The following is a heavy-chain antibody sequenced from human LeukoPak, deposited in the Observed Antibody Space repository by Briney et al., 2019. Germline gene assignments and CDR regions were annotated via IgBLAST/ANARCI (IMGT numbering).Heavy chain of an antibody. V-gene: IGHV4-59*01. D-gene: IGHD3-22*01. J-gene: IGHJ4*02. CDR1: GGSISSYY. Sequence: SETLSLTCTVSGGSISSYYWSWIRQPPGKGLEWIGYIYYSGSTNCNPSLKSRVTISVDTSKNQFSLKLSSVTAADTAVYYCASYYYDSSGYSYYFDYWGQGTLVTVSS. CDR3: ASYYYDSSGYSYYFDY. CDR2: IYYSGST.